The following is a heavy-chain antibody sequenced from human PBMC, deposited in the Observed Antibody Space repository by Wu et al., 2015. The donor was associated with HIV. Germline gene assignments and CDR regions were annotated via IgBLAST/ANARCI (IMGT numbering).Heavy chain of an antibody. J-gene: IGHJ4*02. V-gene: IGHV1-2*02. Sequence: QVQLVQSGAEVKKPGASVRVSCKASGYTFTNYYIHWVRQAPGHGLEWMAWINPSGGSTIYAEAFEGRITVTTDTSMKTVYMELESLTSGDTAMYFCARDATPITTEFDYWGQGTLITVSS. CDR3: ARDATPITTEFDY. CDR2: INPSGGST. D-gene: IGHD4-11*01. CDR1: GYTFTNYY.